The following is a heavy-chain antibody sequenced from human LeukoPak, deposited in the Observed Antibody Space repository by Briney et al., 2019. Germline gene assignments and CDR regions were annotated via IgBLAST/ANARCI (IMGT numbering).Heavy chain of an antibody. Sequence: SETLSLTCAVYGGSFSGHYWSWIRQPPGKGLEWIGEISHSGSTNYNPSLESRVTISVDTSKNHFSLKLSSVTAADTAAYYCASGQYYDLWSGYYVDWGQGTLVTVSA. CDR3: ASGQYYDLWSGYYVD. J-gene: IGHJ4*02. V-gene: IGHV4-34*01. D-gene: IGHD3-3*01. CDR1: GGSFSGHY. CDR2: ISHSGST.